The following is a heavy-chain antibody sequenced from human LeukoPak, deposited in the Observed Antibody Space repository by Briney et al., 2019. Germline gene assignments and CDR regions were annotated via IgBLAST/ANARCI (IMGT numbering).Heavy chain of an antibody. Sequence: GGSLRLSCAASGFTFSDYYMSWVRQAPGKGLEWVANIKQDGSEKYYVDSVKGRFTISRDNAKNSLYLQMNSLRAEDTAVYYCARAASGHDAFDIWGQGTMVTVSS. CDR1: GFTFSDYY. CDR3: ARAASGHDAFDI. CDR2: IKQDGSEK. J-gene: IGHJ3*02. D-gene: IGHD1-26*01. V-gene: IGHV3-7*01.